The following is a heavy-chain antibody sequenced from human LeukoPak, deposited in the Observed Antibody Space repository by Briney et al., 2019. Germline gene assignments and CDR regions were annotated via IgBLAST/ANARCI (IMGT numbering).Heavy chain of an antibody. J-gene: IGHJ6*02. CDR2: ISGSGGST. CDR1: GFAFSSYA. D-gene: IGHD3-10*01. Sequence: GGSVRLSCGASGFAFSSYAMSWVHQAPGKGLEWVSAISGSGGSTYYADSVKGRFTISRDNSKNTLYLQMNSLRAEDTAVYYCAKDHGSGSYYNVGIRGMDVWGQGTTVTVSS. V-gene: IGHV3-23*01. CDR3: AKDHGSGSYYNVGIRGMDV.